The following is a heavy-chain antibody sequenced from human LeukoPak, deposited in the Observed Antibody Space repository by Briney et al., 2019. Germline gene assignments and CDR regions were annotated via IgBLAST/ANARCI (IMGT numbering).Heavy chain of an antibody. CDR2: IKQDGSEK. CDR1: GFTFTSYA. CDR3: ARDRAIAVADPGWFDP. J-gene: IGHJ5*02. V-gene: IGHV3-7*01. Sequence: GGSLRLSCAVSGFTFTSYAISWVRQAPGKGLEWVANIKQDGSEKYYVDSVKGRFTISRDNAKNSLYLQMNSLRAEDTAVYYCARDRAIAVADPGWFDPWGQGTLVTVSS. D-gene: IGHD6-19*01.